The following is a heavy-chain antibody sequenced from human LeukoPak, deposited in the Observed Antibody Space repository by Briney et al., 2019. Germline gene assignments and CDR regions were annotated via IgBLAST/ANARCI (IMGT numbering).Heavy chain of an antibody. CDR1: GFTFSSYA. V-gene: IGHV3-30-3*01. CDR3: AREPLDTAMAGGDY. D-gene: IGHD5-18*01. Sequence: GGSLRLSCAASGFTFSSYAMHWVRQAPGKGLEWVAVISYDGSNKYYADSVKGRFTISRDNSKNTLYLQMNSLRVEDTAVYYCAREPLDTAMAGGDYWGQGTLVTVSS. CDR2: ISYDGSNK. J-gene: IGHJ4*02.